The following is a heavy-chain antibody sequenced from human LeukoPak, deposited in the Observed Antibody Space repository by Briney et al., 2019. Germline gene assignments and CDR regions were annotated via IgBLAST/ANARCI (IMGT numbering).Heavy chain of an antibody. CDR1: GFTFSSYG. D-gene: IGHD3-22*01. Sequence: GGTLRLSCAASGFTFSSYGMSWVRQAPGKGLEWVSAINTSGGSTYYADSVKGRFTISRDNSKNTLYLQMNSLRAEDTAVYYCARGGKDSSGYYFVYWGQGTLVTVSS. J-gene: IGHJ4*02. CDR3: ARGGKDSSGYYFVY. V-gene: IGHV3-23*01. CDR2: INTSGGST.